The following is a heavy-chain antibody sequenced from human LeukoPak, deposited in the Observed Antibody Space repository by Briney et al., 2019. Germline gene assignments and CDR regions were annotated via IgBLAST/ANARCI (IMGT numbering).Heavy chain of an antibody. D-gene: IGHD2-15*01. Sequence: GGSLRLSCAASGFTVSSNYMSWVRQAPGKGLEWVSVIYSGGGAHYADSVRGSFTISRDNSKNTLCLPTNSLRADHTAVSYCAKVPPRYCSGGSCYWFDPWGKGTLVTISS. CDR1: GFTVSSNY. J-gene: IGHJ5*02. CDR2: IYSGGGA. CDR3: AKVPPRYCSGGSCYWFDP. V-gene: IGHV3-66*01.